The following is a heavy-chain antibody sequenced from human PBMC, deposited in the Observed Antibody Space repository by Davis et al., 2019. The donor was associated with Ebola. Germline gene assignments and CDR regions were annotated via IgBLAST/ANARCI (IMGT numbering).Heavy chain of an antibody. V-gene: IGHV3-21*01. D-gene: IGHD3-10*01. Sequence: GESLKISCAASGFPFSLYSMNWVRQAPGKGLEWVSSISSSSDYIYYADSVKGRFTISRDNAKNSLYLQMNSLRDEDTAVYYCARILWFGELFDYYYGMDVWGQGTTVTVSS. CDR1: GFPFSLYS. CDR3: ARILWFGELFDYYYGMDV. CDR2: ISSSSDYI. J-gene: IGHJ6*02.